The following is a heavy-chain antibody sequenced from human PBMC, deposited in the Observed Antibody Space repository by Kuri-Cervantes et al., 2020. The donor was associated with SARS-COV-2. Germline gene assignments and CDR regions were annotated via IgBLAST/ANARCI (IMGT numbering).Heavy chain of an antibody. V-gene: IGHV4-39*07. CDR1: GGSISSSSYY. Sequence: GSLRLSCTVSGGSISSSSYYWGWIRQPPGKGLEWIGSIYHSGSTYYNPSLKSRVTISVDTSKNQFSLKLSSVTAADTAVYYCARAVTSIFGVPTNWFDPWGQGTLVTVSS. CDR3: ARAVTSIFGVPTNWFDP. D-gene: IGHD3-3*01. J-gene: IGHJ5*02. CDR2: IYHSGST.